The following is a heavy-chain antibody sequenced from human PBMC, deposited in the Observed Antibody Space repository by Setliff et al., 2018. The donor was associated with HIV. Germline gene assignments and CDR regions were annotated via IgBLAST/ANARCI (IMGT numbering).Heavy chain of an antibody. CDR1: GYSISSGYY. CDR2: IFHSGTT. V-gene: IGHV4-38-2*02. CDR3: ARDHRGSDYFDY. D-gene: IGHD6-19*01. J-gene: IGHJ4*02. Sequence: SETLSLTCTVSGYSISSGYYWGFIRQPPGKGLEWIGSIFHSGTTYYNPSLKSRVTMSVDTSENQFSLKLRSVTAAETAVYYCARDHRGSDYFDYWGQGTLVTVPS.